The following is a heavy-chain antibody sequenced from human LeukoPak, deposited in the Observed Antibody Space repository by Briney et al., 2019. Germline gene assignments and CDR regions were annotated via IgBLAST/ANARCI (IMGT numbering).Heavy chain of an antibody. Sequence: GASVKVSCKASGYTFNGYYMHWVRQAPGQGLEWMGWINPNSGGTNYAQKFQGRVTMTRDTSISTAYMELSRLRSDDTAVYYCARDIVMVTYWFDPWGQGTLVTVSS. CDR1: GYTFNGYY. CDR2: INPNSGGT. D-gene: IGHD5-18*01. V-gene: IGHV1-2*02. J-gene: IGHJ5*02. CDR3: ARDIVMVTYWFDP.